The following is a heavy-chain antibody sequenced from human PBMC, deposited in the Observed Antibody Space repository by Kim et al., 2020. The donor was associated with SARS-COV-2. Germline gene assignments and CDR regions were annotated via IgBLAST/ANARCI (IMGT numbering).Heavy chain of an antibody. V-gene: IGHV3-15*01. J-gene: IGHJ4*02. CDR2: IKSKTDGGTT. CDR1: GFTFSNTW. CDR3: TTDRSRVLGTY. Sequence: GGSLRLSCAASGFTFSNTWMSWVRQAPGKGLEWVGRIKSKTDGGTTDYAAPVKGRFTISRDDSKNTLYLQMNSLKTEDTAVYFCTTDRSRVLGTYWGQGTLLTVSS. D-gene: IGHD6-13*01.